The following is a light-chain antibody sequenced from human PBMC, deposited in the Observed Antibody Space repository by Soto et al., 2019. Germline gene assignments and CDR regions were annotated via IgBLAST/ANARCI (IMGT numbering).Light chain of an antibody. J-gene: IGLJ1*01. Sequence: QSALTQPASVSGSPGQSITISCTGTSSDVGGYNYVSWYQQHPGKAPKLMIYHVTNRPSGVSDRFSGSKSGNTASQTISGLQAEDEADYYCSSYTSSTTYVFGTGTKVTVL. V-gene: IGLV2-14*01. CDR2: HVT. CDR3: SSYTSSTTYV. CDR1: SSDVGGYNY.